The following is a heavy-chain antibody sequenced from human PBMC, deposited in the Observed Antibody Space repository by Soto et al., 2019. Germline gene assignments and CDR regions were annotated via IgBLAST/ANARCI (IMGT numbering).Heavy chain of an antibody. Sequence: GGSLRLSCAASGFTFSSYGMHWVRQAPGKGLEWVAVIWYDGSNKYYADSVKGRFTISRDNSKNTLYLQMNSLRAEDTAVYYCARDQYYYDSSGYLSVWGQGTLVTVSS. D-gene: IGHD3-22*01. CDR1: GFTFSSYG. J-gene: IGHJ4*02. CDR2: IWYDGSNK. CDR3: ARDQYYYDSSGYLSV. V-gene: IGHV3-33*01.